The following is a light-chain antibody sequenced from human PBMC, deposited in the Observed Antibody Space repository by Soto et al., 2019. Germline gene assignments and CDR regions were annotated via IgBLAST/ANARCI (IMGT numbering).Light chain of an antibody. CDR3: QQYYSYPWT. Sequence: AIRMTQSXSSFSASTGDRVTITCRASQGISSYLAWYQQKPGKAPKLLIYAASTLQSGVPSRFSGSGSGTDFTLTISCXQSEDFATYYCQQYYSYPWTFGQGTKVDIK. J-gene: IGKJ1*01. V-gene: IGKV1-8*01. CDR1: QGISSY. CDR2: AAS.